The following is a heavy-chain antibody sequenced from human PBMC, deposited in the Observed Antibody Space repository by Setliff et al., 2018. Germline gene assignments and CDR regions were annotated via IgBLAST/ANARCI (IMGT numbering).Heavy chain of an antibody. CDR2: IIPIFGTA. CDR3: AREGLIAGTTYYYYYYMDV. CDR1: GGTFSSYA. Sequence: SVKVSCKASGGTFSSYAISWVRQAPGQGLEWMGRIIPIFGTANYAQKFQGRVTITADKSTSTAYMELSSLRSEDTAVYYCAREGLIAGTTYYYYYYMDVWGKGTTVTVSS. D-gene: IGHD2-21*01. J-gene: IGHJ6*03. V-gene: IGHV1-69*06.